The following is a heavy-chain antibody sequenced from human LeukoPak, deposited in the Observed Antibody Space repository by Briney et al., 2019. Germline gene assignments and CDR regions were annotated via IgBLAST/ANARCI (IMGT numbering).Heavy chain of an antibody. V-gene: IGHV3-20*04. CDR3: ARAPITSPFYFGS. J-gene: IGHJ4*02. CDR1: GFAFDEHD. D-gene: IGHD2-2*01. CDR2: INWSGGST. Sequence: GGSLRLSCTASGFAFDEHDMSWVRQVPGKGLEWVSGINWSGGSTAYTDPFRGRFTISRDNAKNSLYLQMDSLRAEDTALYYCARAPITSPFYFGSWGQGTLVTVSS.